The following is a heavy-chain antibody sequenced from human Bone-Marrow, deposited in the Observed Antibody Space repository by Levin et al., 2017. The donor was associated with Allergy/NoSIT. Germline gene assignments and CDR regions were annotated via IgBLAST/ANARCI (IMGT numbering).Heavy chain of an antibody. CDR2: TWYDGSSK. D-gene: IGHD3-22*01. CDR3: VRRSDTSASYYGELDY. CDR1: GFTFSTYA. V-gene: IGHV3-33*01. Sequence: PGGSLRLSCVASGFTFSTYAMHWVRQAPGKGLEWVAFTWYDGSSKYYADSVKGRFTISRDNSKNTLYLEMNSLRAEDTAVYYCVRRSDTSASYYGELDYWGRGTLVTVSS. J-gene: IGHJ4*02.